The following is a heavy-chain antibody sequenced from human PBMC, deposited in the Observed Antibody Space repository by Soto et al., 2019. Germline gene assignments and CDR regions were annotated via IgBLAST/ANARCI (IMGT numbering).Heavy chain of an antibody. V-gene: IGHV3-23*01. J-gene: IGHJ5*02. D-gene: IGHD3-22*01. CDR1: GFTVSSNY. CDR2: ISGSGGST. CDR3: AKVSSPYYYDSSGYSEWFDP. Sequence: GGSLRLSCAASGFTVSSNYMSWVRQAPGKGLEWVSAISGSGGSTYYADSVKGRFTISRDNSKNTLYLQMNSLRAEDTAVYYCAKVSSPYYYDSSGYSEWFDPWGQGTLVTVSS.